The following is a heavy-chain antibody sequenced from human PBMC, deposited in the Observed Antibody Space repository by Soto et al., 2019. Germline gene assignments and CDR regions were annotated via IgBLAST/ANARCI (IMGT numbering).Heavy chain of an antibody. V-gene: IGHV3-21*01. CDR2: ISSSSSYI. D-gene: IGHD6-19*01. CDR1: GFTFSSYS. Sequence: GGSLRLSCAASGFTFSSYSMNWVRQAPGKGLEWVSSISSSSSYIYYADSVKGRFTISRDNAKNSLYLQMNSLRAEDTAVYYCAARIAVAGLDAFDIWGQGTMVTVS. J-gene: IGHJ3*02. CDR3: AARIAVAGLDAFDI.